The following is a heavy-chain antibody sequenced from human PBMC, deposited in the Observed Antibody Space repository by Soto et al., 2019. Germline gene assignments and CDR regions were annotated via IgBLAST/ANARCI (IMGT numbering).Heavy chain of an antibody. J-gene: IGHJ3*02. V-gene: IGHV3-23*01. D-gene: IGHD4-17*01. CDR3: AKHDFGDYRAYDI. CDR2: IDGRGLDT. CDR1: GFTFYNYA. Sequence: PXGSLRLSCAASGFTFYNYAMTWVRQAPGKGLEWVSSIDGRGLDTYYADSVKGRFTISRDNSKSTLYLQMNSLRAEDTAVYYCAKHDFGDYRAYDIWGQGTMVTVSS.